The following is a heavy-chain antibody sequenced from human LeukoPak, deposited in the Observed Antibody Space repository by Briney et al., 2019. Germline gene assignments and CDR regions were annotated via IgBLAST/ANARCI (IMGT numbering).Heavy chain of an antibody. J-gene: IGHJ4*02. CDR1: GFTFSSYA. D-gene: IGHD4-23*01. CDR3: ARGSYGGNYFGC. CDR2: ISSRGSTI. V-gene: IGHV3-48*03. Sequence: PGGSLRLSCSASGFTFSSYAMHWVRQAPGKGLEWVSYISSRGSTIYYADSVKGRFTISRDNAKNSLYLQMNSLRAEDTAIYYCARGSYGGNYFGCWGQGTLVTVSS.